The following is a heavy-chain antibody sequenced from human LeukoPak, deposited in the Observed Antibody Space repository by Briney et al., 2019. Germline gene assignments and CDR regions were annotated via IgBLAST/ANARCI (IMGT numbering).Heavy chain of an antibody. D-gene: IGHD2-2*01. V-gene: IGHV3-23*01. J-gene: IGHJ4*02. CDR3: AKDLTSRDIVVVPAAFGDY. CDR1: GFTFKNYA. CDR2: ISSSGVDR. Sequence: QSGGSLKLSFAASGFTFKNYAISLGPHAPRKGPGWVSTISSSGVDRYHADSVKGRFTISRDNSKNTLYLQMDSLRAEDTAVYYCAKDLTSRDIVVVPAAFGDYWGQGTLVTVSS.